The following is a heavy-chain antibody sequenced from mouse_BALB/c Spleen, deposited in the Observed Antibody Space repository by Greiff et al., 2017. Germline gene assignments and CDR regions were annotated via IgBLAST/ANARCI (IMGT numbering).Heavy chain of an antibody. Sequence: EVKLMESGGGLVQPGGSRKLSCAASGFTFSSFGMHWVRQAPEKGLEWVAYISSGSSTIYYADTVKGRFTISRDNPKNTLFLQMTSLRSEDTAMYYCARSKGSSPYYAMDDWGQGTSVTVSS. J-gene: IGHJ4*01. CDR3: ARSKGSSPYYAMDD. CDR2: ISSGSSTI. D-gene: IGHD1-1*01. CDR1: GFTFSSFG. V-gene: IGHV5-17*02.